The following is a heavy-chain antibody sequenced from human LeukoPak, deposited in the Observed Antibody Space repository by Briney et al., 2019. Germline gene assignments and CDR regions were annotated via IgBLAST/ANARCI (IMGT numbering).Heavy chain of an antibody. V-gene: IGHV3-7*03. CDR2: VNRDGSET. CDR3: ARNNGMDV. CDR1: GFALSSHW. J-gene: IGHJ6*02. Sequence: GVSLRLSCAASGFALSSHWMTWVRQVPGRGPEWVANVNRDGSETYYLDSVKGRFTISKDNAKTSLYLQMNSLRAEDTALYHCARNNGMDVWGQGTTVIVSS.